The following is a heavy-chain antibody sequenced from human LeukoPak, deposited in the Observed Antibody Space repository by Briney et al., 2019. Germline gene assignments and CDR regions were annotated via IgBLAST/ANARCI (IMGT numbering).Heavy chain of an antibody. CDR3: ATEVVVVPAAGDWFDP. V-gene: IGHV1-8*01. J-gene: IGHJ5*02. CDR1: GYTFTSYD. CDR2: MNPNSGNT. Sequence: ASVKVSCKASGYTFTSYDINWVRQATGQGLEWMGWMNPNSGNTGYAQKLQGRVTMTTDTSTSTAYMELSSLRSEDTAVYYCATEVVVVPAAGDWFDPWGQGTLVTVSS. D-gene: IGHD2-2*01.